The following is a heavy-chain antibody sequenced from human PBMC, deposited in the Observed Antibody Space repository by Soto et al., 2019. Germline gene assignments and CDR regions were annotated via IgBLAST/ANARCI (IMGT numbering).Heavy chain of an antibody. J-gene: IGHJ3*02. V-gene: IGHV3-23*01. Sequence: EVQLLESGGGLVPPGGSLRLSCAASGFTFTSYAMSWVRQAPGKGLEWVSLISGSGGSTYYADSVKGRFTISRDDSKNAVYLQMDSQRAEDTAVYYCAKQRGYSSGWYGAFDIWGQGTMVTVSS. CDR3: AKQRGYSSGWYGAFDI. CDR2: ISGSGGST. D-gene: IGHD6-19*01. CDR1: GFTFTSYA.